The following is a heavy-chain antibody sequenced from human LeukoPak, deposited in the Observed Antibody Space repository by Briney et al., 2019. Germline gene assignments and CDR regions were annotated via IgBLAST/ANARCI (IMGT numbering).Heavy chain of an antibody. Sequence: GGSLRLSCAASGFTFDDYAMHWVRQAPGKGLEWVSGISWNSGSVGYADSVKGRFTISRDNAKNSLYLQKNSLRAEDTALYYCAKDMKEYSYGYGSAFDIWGQGTMVTVSS. J-gene: IGHJ3*02. CDR2: ISWNSGSV. CDR1: GFTFDDYA. V-gene: IGHV3-9*01. CDR3: AKDMKEYSYGYGSAFDI. D-gene: IGHD5-18*01.